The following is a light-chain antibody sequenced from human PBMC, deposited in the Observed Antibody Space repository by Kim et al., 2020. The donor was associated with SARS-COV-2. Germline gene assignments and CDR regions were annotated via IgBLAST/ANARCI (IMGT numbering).Light chain of an antibody. CDR3: QQYGSSPGT. Sequence: EIVLTQSPGTLTLSPGDRFTLSCRASQSVSSIYLAWYQQKRGQAPRLLIYGASSRPTGIPDRFSGGGSGTDFTLTINRLEPEDFAVYYCQQYGSSPGTFGPGTKVDIK. J-gene: IGKJ1*01. CDR2: GAS. V-gene: IGKV3-20*01. CDR1: QSVSSIY.